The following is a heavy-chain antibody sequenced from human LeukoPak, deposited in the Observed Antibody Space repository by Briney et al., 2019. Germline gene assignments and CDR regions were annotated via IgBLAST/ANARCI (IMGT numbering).Heavy chain of an antibody. D-gene: IGHD2-2*02. CDR2: MNPNSGNT. V-gene: IGHV1-8*02. Sequence: GASVKVSCKAFGYTFTSYDINWVRQATGQGLEWMGWMNPNSGNTGYAQKFQGRVTITRNTSISTAYMELSSLRSEDTAVYYCARGSDCSSTSCYTLFSFDPWGQGTLVTVSS. CDR3: ARGSDCSSTSCYTLFSFDP. CDR1: GYTFTSYD. J-gene: IGHJ5*02.